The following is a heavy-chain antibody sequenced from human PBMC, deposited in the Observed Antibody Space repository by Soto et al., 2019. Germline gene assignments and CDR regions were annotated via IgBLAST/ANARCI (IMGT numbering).Heavy chain of an antibody. Sequence: ASVKVSCKASGGTFSRYAISWVRQAPGQGLEWMGGIIPIFGTANYAQKFQGRVTITADESTSTAYMELSSLRSEDTAVYYCARARPDWSGSKGHWFERLGQGTVVIVS. CDR2: IIPIFGTA. CDR1: GGTFSRYA. D-gene: IGHD3-3*01. V-gene: IGHV1-69*13. CDR3: ARARPDWSGSKGHWFER. J-gene: IGHJ5*02.